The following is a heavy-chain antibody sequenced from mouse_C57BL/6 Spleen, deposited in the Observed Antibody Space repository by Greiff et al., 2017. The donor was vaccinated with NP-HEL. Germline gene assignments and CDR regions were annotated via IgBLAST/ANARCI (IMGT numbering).Heavy chain of an antibody. V-gene: IGHV5-17*01. J-gene: IGHJ4*01. D-gene: IGHD2-2*01. Sequence: EVMLVESGGGLVKPGGSLKLSCAASGFTFSDYGMHWVRQAPEKGLEWVAYISSGSSTIYYADTVKGRFTISRDNAKNTLFLQMTSLRSEDTAMYYCARRRIYYGYEDAMDYWGQGTSVTVSS. CDR1: GFTFSDYG. CDR2: ISSGSSTI. CDR3: ARRRIYYGYEDAMDY.